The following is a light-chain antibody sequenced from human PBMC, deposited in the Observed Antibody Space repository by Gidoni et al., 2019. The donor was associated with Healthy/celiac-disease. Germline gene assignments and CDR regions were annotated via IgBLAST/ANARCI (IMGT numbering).Light chain of an antibody. CDR1: QSVSSY. V-gene: IGKV3-11*01. Sequence: EIVLTQSPATLSLSPGERATPSCRASQSVSSYLAWYQQKPGQAPRLLISDASNRATGIPARFSVSGSGIEFTLTISSREPEEFAVYDCQQRSNWPRITFGGGTKVEIK. CDR3: QQRSNWPRIT. J-gene: IGKJ4*01. CDR2: DAS.